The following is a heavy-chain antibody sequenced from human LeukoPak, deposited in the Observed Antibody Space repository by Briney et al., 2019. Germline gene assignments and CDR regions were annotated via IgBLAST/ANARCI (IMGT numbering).Heavy chain of an antibody. CDR3: ARDRCGGDCSARYFDC. CDR1: GYTFTSYY. J-gene: IGHJ4*02. V-gene: IGHV1-46*01. Sequence: ASVKVSCKASGYTFTSYYIHWVRQAPGQGLEWMGIISPSGGSTNYAQKFQGRVTMTRDTSTSTVYKELSSLRSEDTAVYYCARDRCGGDCSARYFDCWGQGTLVTVSS. CDR2: ISPSGGST. D-gene: IGHD2-21*02.